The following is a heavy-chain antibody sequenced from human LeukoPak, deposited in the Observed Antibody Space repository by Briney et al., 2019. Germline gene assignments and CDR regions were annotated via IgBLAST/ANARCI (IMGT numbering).Heavy chain of an antibody. CDR3: AREGVTGYDHLDY. Sequence: PSETLSLTCTVSGGSISTYYWSWIRQPPGKGLEWIGYIYYRGSTKYNPSLKSRVTISIDTSKNQFSLRLSSMTAADTAVYYCAREGVTGYDHLDYWGQGTLVTVSS. V-gene: IGHV4-59*01. CDR1: GGSISTYY. CDR2: IYYRGST. J-gene: IGHJ4*02. D-gene: IGHD5-12*01.